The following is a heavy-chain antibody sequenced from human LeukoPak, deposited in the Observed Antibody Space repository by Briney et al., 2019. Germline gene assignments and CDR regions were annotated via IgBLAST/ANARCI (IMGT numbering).Heavy chain of an antibody. V-gene: IGHV4-4*07. CDR1: GGSISSYY. D-gene: IGHD3-10*01. J-gene: IGHJ5*02. CDR3: ARDHQLYGSPWDWFDP. CDR2: IYSTGST. Sequence: PSETLSLTCTVSGGSISSYYWSWILQPAGKGLEWIGRIYSTGSTNYNPSLKSRVTMSVDTSKNRFSLRLSSVTAADTAVYYCARDHQLYGSPWDWFDPWGQGKLVTVSS.